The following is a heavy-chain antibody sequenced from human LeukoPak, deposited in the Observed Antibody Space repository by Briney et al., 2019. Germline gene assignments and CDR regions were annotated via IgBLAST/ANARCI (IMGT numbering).Heavy chain of an antibody. V-gene: IGHV4-59*08. CDR2: IYYSGST. CDR3: ARGVGARSGGAFDI. CDR1: GGSISSYY. J-gene: IGHJ3*02. D-gene: IGHD1-26*01. Sequence: SETLSLTCTVSGGSISSYYWSWIRQPPGKGLEWIGYIYYSGSTNYSPSLKSRVTISVDTSKNQFSLKLSSVTAADTAVYYCARGVGARSGGAFDIWGQGTMVTVSS.